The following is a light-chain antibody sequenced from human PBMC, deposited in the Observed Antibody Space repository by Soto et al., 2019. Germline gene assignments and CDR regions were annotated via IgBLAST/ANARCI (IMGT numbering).Light chain of an antibody. CDR2: GVS. CDR3: CSYAGSTTHYV. CDR1: SGDVGNYNL. V-gene: IGLV2-23*02. Sequence: QSALTQPASVSGSPGQSITISCTGTSGDVGNYNLVSWYQQHPGKAPKLMIYGVSKRPSGVSNRFSGSKSGNTASLTISGLHAEDEADYYCCSYAGSTTHYVFGTGTKLTVL. J-gene: IGLJ1*01.